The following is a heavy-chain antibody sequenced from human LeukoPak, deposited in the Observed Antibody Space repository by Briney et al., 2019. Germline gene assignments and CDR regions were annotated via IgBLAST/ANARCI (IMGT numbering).Heavy chain of an antibody. D-gene: IGHD2-2*01. V-gene: IGHV1-2*06. CDR3: AREVVPAAHFDY. CDR1: GYTFTGYC. J-gene: IGHJ4*02. Sequence: ASVKVSCKASGYTFTGYCMHWVRQAPGQGLEWMGRINPNSGGTNYAQKFQGRVTMTRDTSISTAYMELSRLRSDDTAVYYCAREVVPAAHFDYWGQGTLVTVSS. CDR2: INPNSGGT.